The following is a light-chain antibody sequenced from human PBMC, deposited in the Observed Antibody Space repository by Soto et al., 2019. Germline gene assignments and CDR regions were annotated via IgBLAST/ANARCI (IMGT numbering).Light chain of an antibody. Sequence: QSALTQPASVSGSPGQSITISCTGTSSDVGGYNYVSWYQQHPGKAPKLMIYEVSNRPSGISNRFSSSKSGNTASLTISGLQAEDEADYCCSSYTSSRTLVVFGGGTKLTVL. CDR1: SSDVGGYNY. CDR2: EVS. CDR3: SSYTSSRTLVV. J-gene: IGLJ2*01. V-gene: IGLV2-14*01.